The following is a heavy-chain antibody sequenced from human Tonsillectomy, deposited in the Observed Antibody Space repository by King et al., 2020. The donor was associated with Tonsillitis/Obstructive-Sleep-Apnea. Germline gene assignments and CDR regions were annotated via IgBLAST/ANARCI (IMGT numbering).Heavy chain of an antibody. CDR1: GFTFNSYA. CDR3: AKAPRSAITTVSGGGDY. J-gene: IGHJ4*02. Sequence: VQLVESGGGLVQPGGSLRLSCAASGFTFNSYAMSWVRQAPGKGLEWVSAISGSGARTYYADYVKGRFTISRENSKNTLFLKMNRRRAEDTAVYYCAKAPRSAITTVSGGGDYWGQGTLVTVSS. D-gene: IGHD4-17*01. V-gene: IGHV3-23*04. CDR2: ISGSGART.